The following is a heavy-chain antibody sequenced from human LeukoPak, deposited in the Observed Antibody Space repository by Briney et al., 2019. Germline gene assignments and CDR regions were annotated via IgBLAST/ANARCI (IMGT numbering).Heavy chain of an antibody. V-gene: IGHV3-23*01. CDR3: AKAPPYTKYFDY. CDR1: GFTFSSYA. Sequence: PGGSLRLSCAASGFTFSSYAMSWVRQAPGQGLEWVSTISNSGDATFYADAVKGRFTISRDNSKNTLYLQMYSLRAEDTAIYYCAKAPPYTKYFDYWAREPFSPSPQ. CDR2: ISNSGDAT. J-gene: IGHJ4*02. D-gene: IGHD1-1*01.